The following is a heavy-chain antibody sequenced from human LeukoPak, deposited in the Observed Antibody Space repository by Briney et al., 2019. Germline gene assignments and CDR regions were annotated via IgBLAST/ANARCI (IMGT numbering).Heavy chain of an antibody. Sequence: GGSLRLSCAASAFTFSSYLMSWVRQAPGRGLECVSAISGSGGSTYYADSVKGRFTISRDNSKNTLYLQMRSLRAEDTAVYYCAKGGIVGATTLWGQGTLVTVSS. CDR2: ISGSGGST. J-gene: IGHJ4*02. CDR1: AFTFSSYL. V-gene: IGHV3-23*01. CDR3: AKGGIVGATTL. D-gene: IGHD1-26*01.